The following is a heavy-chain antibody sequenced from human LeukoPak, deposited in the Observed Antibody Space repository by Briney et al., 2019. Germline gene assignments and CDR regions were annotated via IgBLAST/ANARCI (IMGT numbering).Heavy chain of an antibody. CDR3: AKDYNNYFDP. Sequence: GGSLRLSCAASGFTFTKYAMSWVRQAPGKGLEWVSAISGDGGGAYYGDSVKGRFTISRDNSKNTLWLQMNSLRADDTAVYYCAKDYNNYFDPWGQGTLVTVSS. CDR2: ISGDGGGA. V-gene: IGHV3-23*01. CDR1: GFTFTKYA. J-gene: IGHJ5*02.